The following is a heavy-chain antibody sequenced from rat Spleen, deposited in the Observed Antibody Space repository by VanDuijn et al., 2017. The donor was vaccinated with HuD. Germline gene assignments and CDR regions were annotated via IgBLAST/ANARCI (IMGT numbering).Heavy chain of an antibody. Sequence: QVQLKESGPGLVQPSQTLSLTCTVSGFSLTSYHVSWVRQPPGKSLVWMGTIWAGRGTNYNSAVQSRLSISRDTSKSQGFLKRNSLQPEDTGTYSCARHAYGGYEAFDYWGQGVMVTVSS. V-gene: IGHV2-72*01. D-gene: IGHD1-11*01. CDR1: GFSLTSYH. J-gene: IGHJ2*01. CDR2: IWAGRGT. CDR3: ARHAYGGYEAFDY.